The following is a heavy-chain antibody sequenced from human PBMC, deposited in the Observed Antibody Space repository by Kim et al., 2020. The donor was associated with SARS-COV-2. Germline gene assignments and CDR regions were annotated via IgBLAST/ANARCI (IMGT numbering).Heavy chain of an antibody. Sequence: GGSLTLSCAASGFTFSSFWMHWVRQAPGKGLVWVSRINSAGTTTTYADSVKGRFTISRDNARNTLSLQMSSLRDDDTAVYYCVRGGVTGSLLDYWGQGNLVTVSS. J-gene: IGHJ4*02. D-gene: IGHD1-1*01. CDR1: GFTFSSFW. V-gene: IGHV3-74*03. CDR3: VRGGVTGSLLDY. CDR2: INSAGTTT.